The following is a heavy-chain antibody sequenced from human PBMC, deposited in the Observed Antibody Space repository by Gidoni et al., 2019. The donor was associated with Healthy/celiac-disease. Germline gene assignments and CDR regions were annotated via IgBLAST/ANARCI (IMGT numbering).Heavy chain of an antibody. CDR2: IYSGGST. Sequence: EGQLVESGGGLVQPGGSLRLSCAASGFTCSSNYMSWVRQAPGKGLGWVSVIYSGGSTYYADSVKGRFTISRDNSKNTLYLQINSLRAEDTAVYYCARDGDYDILTGHGYYYYMDVWGKGTTVTVSS. CDR1: GFTCSSNY. V-gene: IGHV3-66*01. CDR3: ARDGDYDILTGHGYYYYMDV. D-gene: IGHD3-9*01. J-gene: IGHJ6*03.